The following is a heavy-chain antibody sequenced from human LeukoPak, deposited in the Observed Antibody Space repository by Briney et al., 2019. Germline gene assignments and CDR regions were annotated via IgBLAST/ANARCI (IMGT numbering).Heavy chain of an antibody. D-gene: IGHD6-13*01. CDR3: AAANKGIAAAGVTH. Sequence: GASVKVSCKASGFTFTTSAMQWVRQARGQRLEWIGWIVVGSGNTNYAQKFQERVTITRDMSTSTAYMELSSLRSEDTAVYYCAAANKGIAAAGVTHWGQGTLVTVSS. CDR1: GFTFTTSA. V-gene: IGHV1-58*02. J-gene: IGHJ4*02. CDR2: IVVGSGNT.